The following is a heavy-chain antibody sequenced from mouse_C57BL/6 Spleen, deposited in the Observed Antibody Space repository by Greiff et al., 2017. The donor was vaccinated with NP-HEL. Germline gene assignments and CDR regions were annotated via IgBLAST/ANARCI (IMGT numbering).Heavy chain of an antibody. CDR3: ARDSIYYDYDEPFAY. CDR1: GYTFTDHT. Sequence: QVQLQQSDAELVKPGASVKISCKVSGYTFTDHTIHWMKQRPEQGLEWIGYIYPRDGSTKYNEKFKGKATLTADKSSSTAYMQLNSLTSEDSAVYFCARDSIYYDYDEPFAYWGQGTLVTVSA. CDR2: IYPRDGST. J-gene: IGHJ3*01. D-gene: IGHD2-4*01. V-gene: IGHV1-78*01.